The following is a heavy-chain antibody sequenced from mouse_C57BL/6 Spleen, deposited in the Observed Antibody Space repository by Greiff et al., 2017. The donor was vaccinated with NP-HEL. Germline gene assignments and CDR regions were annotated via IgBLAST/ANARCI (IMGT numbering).Heavy chain of an antibody. J-gene: IGHJ4*01. Sequence: VQLVESDAELVKPGASVKISCKVSGYTFTDHTIHWMKQRPEQGLEWIGYIYPRDGSTKYNEKFKGKATLTADKSSSTAYMQLNSLTSEDSAVYFCARSSTAQASYYAMDYWGQGTSVTVSS. D-gene: IGHD3-2*02. V-gene: IGHV1-78*01. CDR3: ARSSTAQASYYAMDY. CDR2: IYPRDGST. CDR1: GYTFTDHT.